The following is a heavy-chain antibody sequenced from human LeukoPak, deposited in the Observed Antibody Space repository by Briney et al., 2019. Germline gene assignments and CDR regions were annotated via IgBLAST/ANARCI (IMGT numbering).Heavy chain of an antibody. Sequence: PGGSLRLSCAASGFTFSSYAMHWVRQAPGTGLEWVAVISYDGSNKYYADSVKGRFTISRDNSKNTLYLQMNSLRAEDTAVYYCARAIHETTVVTPFDYWGQGTLVTVSS. CDR1: GFTFSSYA. CDR2: ISYDGSNK. CDR3: ARAIHETTVVTPFDY. V-gene: IGHV3-30*04. D-gene: IGHD4-23*01. J-gene: IGHJ4*02.